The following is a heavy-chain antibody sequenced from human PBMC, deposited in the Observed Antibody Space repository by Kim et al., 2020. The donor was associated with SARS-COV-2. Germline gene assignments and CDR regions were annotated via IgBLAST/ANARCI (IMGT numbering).Heavy chain of an antibody. D-gene: IGHD6-6*01. J-gene: IGHJ4*02. Sequence: SLRSRGTIAVDTSKNLFSLKLSSVTAADTAVYYCAREGSQRYSSSSFFDYWGQGTLVTVSS. CDR3: AREGSQRYSSSSFFDY. V-gene: IGHV4-59*01.